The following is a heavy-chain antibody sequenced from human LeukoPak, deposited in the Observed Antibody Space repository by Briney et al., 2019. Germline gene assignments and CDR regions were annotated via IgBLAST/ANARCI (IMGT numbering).Heavy chain of an antibody. CDR2: ISSSSSYI. Sequence: PGGSLRLSCAASGFTFSSYSMNWVRQAPGKGLEWVSSISSSSSYIYYADSVKGRFTISRDNAKNSLYLQMNSLRAEDTAVYYCARGEVREGGTSWHTPAFDIWGQGTMVTVSS. CDR3: ARGEVREGGTSWHTPAFDI. D-gene: IGHD2-2*02. V-gene: IGHV3-21*01. CDR1: GFTFSSYS. J-gene: IGHJ3*02.